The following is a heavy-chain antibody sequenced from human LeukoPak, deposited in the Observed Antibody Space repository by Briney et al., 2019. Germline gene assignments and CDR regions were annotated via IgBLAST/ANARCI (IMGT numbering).Heavy chain of an antibody. CDR1: GGSFSGYY. CDR3: AREHIVVVTAIRSWFDP. D-gene: IGHD2-21*02. Sequence: PSETLSLTCAVYGGSFSGYYWSWIRQPPGKGLEWIGEINHSGSTNYNPSLKSRVTISVDTSKNQFSLKLSSVTAADTAVYYCAREHIVVVTAIRSWFDPWGQGTLVTVSS. V-gene: IGHV4-34*01. CDR2: INHSGST. J-gene: IGHJ5*02.